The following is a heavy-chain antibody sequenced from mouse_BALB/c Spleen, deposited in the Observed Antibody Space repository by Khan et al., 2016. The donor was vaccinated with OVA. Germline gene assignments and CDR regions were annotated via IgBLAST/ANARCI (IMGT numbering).Heavy chain of an antibody. CDR1: GYTFTTYT. Sequence: QVQLKQSGAELARPGASVKMSCKASGYTFTTYTIHWVKQRPGQGLEWIGYIIPSTDYTNYNQKFKDKATLTADKSSTTAYMQLRSLTAEYSAVYYCTREGAYYRSDGWFAYWGQGTLCTVSA. V-gene: IGHV1-4*01. CDR3: TREGAYYRSDGWFAY. D-gene: IGHD2-14*01. CDR2: IIPSTDYT. J-gene: IGHJ3*01.